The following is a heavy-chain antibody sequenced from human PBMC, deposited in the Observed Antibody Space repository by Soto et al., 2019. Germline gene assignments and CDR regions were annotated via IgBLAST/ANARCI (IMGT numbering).Heavy chain of an antibody. J-gene: IGHJ3*02. V-gene: IGHV1-8*01. CDR1: GSTFTSYD. Sequence: PVRVSCKASGSTFTSYDISWVRQATGQGLEWMGWMNPKSGNTGYAQKFQGRVPMTRDSSLSPAYMGMCSLRSEDTAGYSCAREIACGYGSASGCYDAYDIWGQGTMDTVAS. CDR3: AREIACGYGSASGCYDAYDI. D-gene: IGHD2-15*01. CDR2: MNPKSGNT.